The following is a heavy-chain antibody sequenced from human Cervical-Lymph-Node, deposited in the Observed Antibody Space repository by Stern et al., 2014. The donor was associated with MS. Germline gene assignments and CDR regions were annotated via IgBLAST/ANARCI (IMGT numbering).Heavy chain of an antibody. V-gene: IGHV3-9*01. CDR3: AKADDYAAGIDA. Sequence: QLVESGGGMVQPGRSLRLSCEASGFKFDDFAMHWVRQAPGKGLEWVSGLGWNSEGRGYADSVQGRFTISRDNAKSSLYLQMNSLTAEDPALYYCAKADDYAAGIDAWGQGTLVVVSS. CDR2: LGWNSEGR. J-gene: IGHJ5*02. CDR1: GFKFDDFA. D-gene: IGHD3-16*01.